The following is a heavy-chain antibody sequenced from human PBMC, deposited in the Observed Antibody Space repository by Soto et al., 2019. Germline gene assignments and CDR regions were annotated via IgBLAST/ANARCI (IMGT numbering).Heavy chain of an antibody. J-gene: IGHJ4*02. Sequence: QITLKESGPTLVKPTQTLTLTCTFSGFSLSTSGVGVGWIRQPPGKALEWLALIYWDDDKRYSPSLKSRLTPPRDTSKNQLFPSTTSRTPANKATYDCATGPDSVWGIVPHGGRGTLVTVSS. CDR2: IYWDDDK. D-gene: IGHD3-16*01. V-gene: IGHV2-5*02. CDR3: ATGPDSVWGIVPH. CDR1: GFSLSTSGVG.